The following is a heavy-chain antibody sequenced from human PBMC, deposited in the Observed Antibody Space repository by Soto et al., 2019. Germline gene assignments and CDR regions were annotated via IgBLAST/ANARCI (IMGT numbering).Heavy chain of an antibody. CDR1: AVTFTSYF. J-gene: IGHJ6*02. D-gene: IGHD3-22*01. V-gene: IGHV1-46*01. CDR3: ARVDTYYYDSSGLSWSYYGMDV. Sequence: ASVKVSCKAPAVTFTSYFMHWVRQAPGHGLEWIGVINPNGGSTKFAQTFQGRVTMTGDTSTSTVYMELSSLRSEDTAVYYCARVDTYYYDSSGLSWSYYGMDVWGQGTTVTVSS. CDR2: INPNGGST.